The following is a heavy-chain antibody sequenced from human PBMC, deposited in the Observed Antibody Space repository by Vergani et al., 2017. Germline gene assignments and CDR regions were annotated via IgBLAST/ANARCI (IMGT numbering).Heavy chain of an antibody. CDR3: ARGGSASYYDFWSGYFDAFDI. CDR1: GYTFTSYD. D-gene: IGHD3-3*01. J-gene: IGHJ3*02. V-gene: IGHV1-8*02. CDR2: MNPNSGNT. Sequence: QVQLVQSGAEVKKPGASVKVSCKASGYTFTSYDINWVRQATGQGLEWMGWMNPNSGNTGYAQKFQGRVTMTRNTSISTAYMELSSLRSEDTAVYYCARGGSASYYDFWSGYFDAFDIWGQGTTVTVSS.